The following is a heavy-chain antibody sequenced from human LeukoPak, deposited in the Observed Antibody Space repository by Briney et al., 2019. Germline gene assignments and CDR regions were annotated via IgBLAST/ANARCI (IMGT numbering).Heavy chain of an antibody. J-gene: IGHJ4*02. CDR2: IKSKADGGTV. CDR3: TTDSGRYYDFWSGDYYYFDK. V-gene: IGHV3-15*05. D-gene: IGHD3-3*01. Sequence: GGSLRLSCAASTFIFSDYAMTWVRQAPGKGLEWVGRIKSKADGGTVDYAAPVKGRFTISRDDSKNTVSLQMNNLKTEDTAVYYCTTDSGRYYDFWSGDYYYFDKWGQGTLVTVSS. CDR1: TFIFSDYA.